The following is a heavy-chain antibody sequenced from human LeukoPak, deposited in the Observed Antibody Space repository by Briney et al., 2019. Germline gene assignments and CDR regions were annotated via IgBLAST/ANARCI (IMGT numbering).Heavy chain of an antibody. V-gene: IGHV3-23*01. Sequence: TGGSLRLSCAASGFTLSSYAMSWVRQGPGKGLEWVAAIGGGGSDTKYTDSVQGRFTLSRDISRNTLVLQMDSLRAEDTAVYFCTKDVFHWAFDVWGPGTLVTVSS. D-gene: IGHD3-9*01. CDR3: TKDVFHWAFDV. CDR1: GFTLSSYA. J-gene: IGHJ3*01. CDR2: IGGGGSDT.